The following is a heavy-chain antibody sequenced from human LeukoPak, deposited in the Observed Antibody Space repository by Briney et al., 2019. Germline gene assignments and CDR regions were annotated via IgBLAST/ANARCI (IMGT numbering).Heavy chain of an antibody. D-gene: IGHD2-15*01. J-gene: IGHJ4*02. CDR3: AKDYSDSRVADVFFEY. Sequence: PGGSLRLSCAVSGFTFSSYAMTWFRQAPGKGLEWVSTITSGFTPHYADSVKGRFTISRDNSKNMFHLQLNSLRAEDTAVYYCAKDYSDSRVADVFFEYWGQGTPVTVSS. CDR2: ITSGFTP. CDR1: GFTFSSYA. V-gene: IGHV3-23*01.